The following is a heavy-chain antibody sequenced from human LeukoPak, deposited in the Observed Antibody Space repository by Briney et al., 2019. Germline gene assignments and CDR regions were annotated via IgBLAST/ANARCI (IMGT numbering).Heavy chain of an antibody. D-gene: IGHD1-26*01. Sequence: ASVKVSCKVSGYTLTELSMHWVRQAPGKGLEWMGGFDPEDGETIYAQKFQGRVTMTEDTSTDTAYMELSSLRSEDTVVYYCATVGSGGATLDFDYWGQGTLVTVSS. CDR2: FDPEDGET. CDR3: ATVGSGGATLDFDY. CDR1: GYTLTELS. V-gene: IGHV1-24*01. J-gene: IGHJ4*02.